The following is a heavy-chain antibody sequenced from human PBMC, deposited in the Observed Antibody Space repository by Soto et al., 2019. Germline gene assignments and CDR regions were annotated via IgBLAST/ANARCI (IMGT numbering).Heavy chain of an antibody. J-gene: IGHJ4*02. CDR1: GYTFTGYY. CDR3: ATQRDYGDYGAFDF. Sequence: ASVKVSCKASGYTFTGYYIHWVLQAPGQGLEWMGWINPNSGDTKYAQKFQGWVTMTRDTSISTAYMELSRLRSDDTAVYYCATQRDYGDYGAFDFWGQGTQVTVSS. CDR2: INPNSGDT. D-gene: IGHD4-17*01. V-gene: IGHV1-2*04.